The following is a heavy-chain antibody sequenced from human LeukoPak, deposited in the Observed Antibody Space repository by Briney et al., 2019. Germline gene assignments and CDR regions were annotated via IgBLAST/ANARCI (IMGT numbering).Heavy chain of an antibody. CDR1: GFIFSSFA. CDR2: FSGSAGRT. J-gene: IGHJ4*02. CDR3: AKESRNNRGWYRDY. V-gene: IGHV3-23*01. D-gene: IGHD6-19*01. Sequence: GALRLSCAASGFIFSSFAMSWVRQAPGKGLEWVSAFSGSAGRTYYTDSVKGRFTISRDNSKNTLYLQMNSLRAEDTAVYYCAKESRNNRGWYRDYWGQGTLVTVSS.